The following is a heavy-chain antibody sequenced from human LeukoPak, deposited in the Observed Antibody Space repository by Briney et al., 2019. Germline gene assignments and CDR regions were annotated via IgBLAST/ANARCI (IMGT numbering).Heavy chain of an antibody. Sequence: GESLKISWKASGYSFTSYWIGWVRQMPGKGLEWMGIIYPGDSATRYSPSFDGEIITSADKPISTAYLQWSSLKASDTAMYYCARPAYCGGDCYSGELDYWGQKTLVTVSS. CDR1: GYSFTSYW. J-gene: IGHJ4*02. D-gene: IGHD2-21*01. CDR3: ARPAYCGGDCYSGELDY. V-gene: IGHV5-51*01. CDR2: IYPGDSAT.